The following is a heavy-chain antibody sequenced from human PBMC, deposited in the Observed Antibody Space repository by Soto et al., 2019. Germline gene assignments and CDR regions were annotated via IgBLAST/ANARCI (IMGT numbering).Heavy chain of an antibody. CDR1: GYTFTSYA. CDR2: INAGNGNT. CDR3: ARGIFMRLVEYSSSSDPYGMDV. D-gene: IGHD6-6*01. J-gene: IGHJ6*02. Sequence: ASVKVSCKASGYTFTSYAMHWVRQAPGQRLEWMGWINAGNGNTKYSQKFQGRVTITRDTSAITAYMELSSLRSEDTAVYYCARGIFMRLVEYSSSSDPYGMDVWGQGTTVTVSS. V-gene: IGHV1-3*01.